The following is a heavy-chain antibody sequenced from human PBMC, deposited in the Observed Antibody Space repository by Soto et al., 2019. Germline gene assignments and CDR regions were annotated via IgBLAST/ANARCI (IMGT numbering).Heavy chain of an antibody. CDR1: GFSFEDYG. D-gene: IGHD3-10*01. CDR2: ISWNSRNI. V-gene: IGHV3-9*01. J-gene: IGHJ6*02. Sequence: PVGSLRLSCAASGFSFEDYGMHWVRQAPGKGLEWVSSISWNSRNIAYADSVKGRFTVSRDNAKNSLYLQMNSLRPEDTALYYCAKDIARYQLVLITEGMDVWGQGTTVTVSS. CDR3: AKDIARYQLVLITEGMDV.